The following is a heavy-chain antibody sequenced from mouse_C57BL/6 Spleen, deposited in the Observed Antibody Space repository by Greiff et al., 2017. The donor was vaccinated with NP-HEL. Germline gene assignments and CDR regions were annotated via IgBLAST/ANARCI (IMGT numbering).Heavy chain of an antibody. CDR2: IYPRDGST. CDR3: AREGYCYGYYYDMDY. J-gene: IGHJ4*01. CDR1: GYTFTDHT. Sequence: QVQLQQSDAELVKPGASVKISCKASGYTFTDHTIHWMKQRPEQGLEWIGYIYPRDGSTKYNEKFKGKATLTADKSSSTAYMQLNSLTSEDSAVYFGAREGYCYGYYYDMDYWGQGTSVTVSS. D-gene: IGHD1-1*01. V-gene: IGHV1-78*01.